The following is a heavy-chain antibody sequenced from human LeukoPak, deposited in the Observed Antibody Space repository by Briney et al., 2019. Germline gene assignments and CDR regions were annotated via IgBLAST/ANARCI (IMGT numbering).Heavy chain of an antibody. V-gene: IGHV3-30*02. CDR3: TRNQGYCTGGGCYIDY. Sequence: PGGSLRLSCAASGFTFASYGMHWVRHAPGKGLEWVALIRYDGTNKYYTDSVKGRFTISKDNSKNTLYLQMNGLRAEDTAVYYCTRNQGYCTGGGCYIDYWGQGTLVTVSS. CDR2: IRYDGTNK. D-gene: IGHD2-8*02. J-gene: IGHJ4*02. CDR1: GFTFASYG.